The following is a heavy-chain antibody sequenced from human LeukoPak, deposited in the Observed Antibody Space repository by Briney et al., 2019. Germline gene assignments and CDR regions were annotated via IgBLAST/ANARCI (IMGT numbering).Heavy chain of an antibody. V-gene: IGHV4-4*08. D-gene: IGHD3-10*01. J-gene: IGHJ4*02. CDR1: GDAISTYY. Sequence: SETLSLTCTVSGDAISTYYWNWIRQTPGKGLEWVGHIASGTTDYNPSLKSRAIISVDTSKNQISLRLTSVTAADTAVYYCARDKAHSYGYYFDPWGPGIQVLVSS. CDR2: IASGTT. CDR3: ARDKAHSYGYYFDP.